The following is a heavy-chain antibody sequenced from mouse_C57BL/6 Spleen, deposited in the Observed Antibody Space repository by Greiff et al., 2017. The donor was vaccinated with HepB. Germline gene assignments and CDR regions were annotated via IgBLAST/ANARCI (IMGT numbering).Heavy chain of an antibody. CDR2: IYPGDGDT. CDR1: GYAFSSSW. V-gene: IGHV1-82*01. J-gene: IGHJ2*01. Sequence: VQLQQSGPELVKPGASVKISCKASGYAFSSSWMNWVKQRPGKGLEWIGRIYPGDGDTNYNGKFKGKATLTADKSSSTAYMQLSSLTSEDSAAYFCARSYYGNYFDYWGQGTTLTVSS. D-gene: IGHD2-10*01. CDR3: ARSYYGNYFDY.